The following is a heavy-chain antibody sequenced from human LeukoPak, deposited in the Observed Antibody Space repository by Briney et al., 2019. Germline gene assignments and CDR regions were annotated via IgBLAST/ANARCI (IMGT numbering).Heavy chain of an antibody. J-gene: IGHJ6*03. D-gene: IGHD3-3*01. CDR2: INSDGSSA. CDR3: ARATFWSGYQRDSWYMDV. CDR1: GFTFSSYW. Sequence: GGSLRLSCAASGFTFSSYWMHWVRQAPGKGLVWVSRINSDGSSATYADSVKGRLIISRDNSKNTLYLQMNSLRAEDTAVYYCARATFWSGYQRDSWYMDVWGKGTPVTVSS. V-gene: IGHV3-74*01.